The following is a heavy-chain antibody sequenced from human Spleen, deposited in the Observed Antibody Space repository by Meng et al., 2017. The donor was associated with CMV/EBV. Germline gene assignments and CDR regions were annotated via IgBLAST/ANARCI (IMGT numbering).Heavy chain of an antibody. CDR1: GGSISNTNW. J-gene: IGHJ1*01. Sequence: CAGSGGSISNTNWWSWVRQPPGKGLEWIGEIYHGGSTNYNPSLKSRVTMSVDKSKNQFSLKVSSVTAADTAMYYCARDYYGSGSYYSWGQGTLVTVSS. CDR3: ARDYYGSGSYYS. CDR2: IYHGGST. V-gene: IGHV4-4*02. D-gene: IGHD3-10*01.